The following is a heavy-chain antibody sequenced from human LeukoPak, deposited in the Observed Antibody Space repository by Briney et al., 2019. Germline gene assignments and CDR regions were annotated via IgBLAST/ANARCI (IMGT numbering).Heavy chain of an antibody. CDR1: GGSISSSSYY. CDR2: IYYSGST. D-gene: IGHD3-3*01. CDR3: AREGRDFWSGYYGPIMGHFDY. J-gene: IGHJ4*02. V-gene: IGHV4-39*07. Sequence: SETLSLTCTVSGGSISSSSYYWGWIRQPPGKGLEWIGSIYYSGSTYYNPSLKSRVTISVDTSKNQFSLKLSSVTAADTAVYYCAREGRDFWSGYYGPIMGHFDYWGQGTLVTVSS.